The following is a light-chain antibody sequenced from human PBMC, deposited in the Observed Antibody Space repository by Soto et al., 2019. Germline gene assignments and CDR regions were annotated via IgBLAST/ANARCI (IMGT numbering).Light chain of an antibody. V-gene: IGLV2-14*03. CDR1: SSDIGAYDY. J-gene: IGLJ2*01. CDR2: DVS. Sequence: QSVLTQPASVSGSPGQSITISCTGSSSDIGAYDYVSWYQQHPGNAPKLMIYDVSDRPSGVSTRFSGSKSGKTASLTISGLQADDEADYYCSSYTTISTMIFGGGTKVTVL. CDR3: SSYTTISTMI.